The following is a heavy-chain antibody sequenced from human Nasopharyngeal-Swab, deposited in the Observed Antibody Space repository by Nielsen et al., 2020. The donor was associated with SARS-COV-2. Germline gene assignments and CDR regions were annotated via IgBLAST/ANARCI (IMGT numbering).Heavy chain of an antibody. CDR1: GFTFSSYG. D-gene: IGHD3-10*01. CDR2: IWYDGSNK. V-gene: IGHV3-33*01. CDR3: ASDLVSGSGSLGI. Sequence: GGSLRLSCAASGFTFSSYGMHWVRQAPGKGLEWVAVIWYDGSNKYYADSVKGRFTISRDNAKNTLYLQMNSVRAEDTAIYYCASDLVSGSGSLGIWGQGTMVTVSS. J-gene: IGHJ3*02.